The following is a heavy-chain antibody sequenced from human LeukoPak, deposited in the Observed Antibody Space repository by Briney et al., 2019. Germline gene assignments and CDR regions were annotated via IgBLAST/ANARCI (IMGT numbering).Heavy chain of an antibody. Sequence: SETLSLTCAVYGGSFSGYYWSWIRQPPGKGLEWIGEINHSGSTNYNPSLKSRVTISVDTSKNQFPLKLSSVTAADTAVYYCARGLRRVIFDYWGQGTLVTVSS. J-gene: IGHJ4*02. CDR2: INHSGST. CDR1: GGSFSGYY. CDR3: ARGLRRVIFDY. D-gene: IGHD3-16*02. V-gene: IGHV4-34*01.